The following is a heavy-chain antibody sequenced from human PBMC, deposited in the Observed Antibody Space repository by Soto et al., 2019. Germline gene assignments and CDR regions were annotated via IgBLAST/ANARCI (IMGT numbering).Heavy chain of an antibody. D-gene: IGHD2-8*01. CDR3: AKDPMYCTNGVCYHWFDP. V-gene: IGHV3-23*01. CDR1: GFTFSSYA. Sequence: GGSLRLSCAASGFTFSSYAISWVRQAPGKGLEWVSAISGSGGSTYYADSVKGRFTISRDNSKNTLYLQMNSLRAEDTAVYYCAKDPMYCTNGVCYHWFDPWGQGTLVTVSS. J-gene: IGHJ5*02. CDR2: ISGSGGST.